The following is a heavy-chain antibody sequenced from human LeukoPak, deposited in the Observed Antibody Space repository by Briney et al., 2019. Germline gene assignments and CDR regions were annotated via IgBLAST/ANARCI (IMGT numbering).Heavy chain of an antibody. Sequence: SETLSLTCAVYGGSFSGYYWSWIRQPPGKGLEWIGEINHSGSTNYNPSLKSRVTISVDTSKNQFSLKLSSVTAADTAVYYCARPIYTSGAFDIWGQGTMVTVSS. J-gene: IGHJ3*02. CDR1: GGSFSGYY. CDR2: INHSGST. D-gene: IGHD6-19*01. V-gene: IGHV4-34*01. CDR3: ARPIYTSGAFDI.